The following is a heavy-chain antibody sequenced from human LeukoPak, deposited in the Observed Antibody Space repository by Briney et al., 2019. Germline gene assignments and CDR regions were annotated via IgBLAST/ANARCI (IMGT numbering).Heavy chain of an antibody. D-gene: IGHD3-9*01. J-gene: IGHJ5*02. CDR1: GYSISSGYY. V-gene: IGHV4-38-2*02. CDR2: IIHSGDT. Sequence: PSETLSLTCNVSGYSISSGYYWGWIRQPPGKGLEWIGNIIHSGDTQYNPSLQSRVTLSVDTSKHQFSLKLSSVTAEDTAVYHCARNHNRGWLLSSPPMLDWFDPWGQGTLVTVSS. CDR3: ARNHNRGWLLSSPPMLDWFDP.